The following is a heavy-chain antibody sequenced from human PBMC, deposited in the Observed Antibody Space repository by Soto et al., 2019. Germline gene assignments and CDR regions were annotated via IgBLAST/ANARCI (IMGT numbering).Heavy chain of an antibody. Sequence: PSETLSLTCAVYGGSFSGYYWSWIRQPPGKGLEWIGEINHSGSTNYNPSLKSRVTISVDTSKNQFSLKLSSVTAADTAVYYCAGDYYDSSGYYGTVAFDIWGQGTMVTV. CDR1: GGSFSGYY. CDR2: INHSGST. D-gene: IGHD3-22*01. J-gene: IGHJ3*02. V-gene: IGHV4-34*01. CDR3: AGDYYDSSGYYGTVAFDI.